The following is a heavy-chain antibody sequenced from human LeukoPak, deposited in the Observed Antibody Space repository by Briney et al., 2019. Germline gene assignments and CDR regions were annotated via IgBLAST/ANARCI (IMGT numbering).Heavy chain of an antibody. Sequence: NPGGSLRLSCAASGFRFSDFSMNWVRQAPGKGLEWVSSISSGSSHIYYADPVKGRFTISRDNAKNSLYLQMNSLKAVDTAVYYCATSFMIRGNWGQGTLVTVSS. CDR2: ISSGSSHI. CDR1: GFRFSDFS. CDR3: ATSFMIRGN. V-gene: IGHV3-21*01. J-gene: IGHJ4*02. D-gene: IGHD3-16*01.